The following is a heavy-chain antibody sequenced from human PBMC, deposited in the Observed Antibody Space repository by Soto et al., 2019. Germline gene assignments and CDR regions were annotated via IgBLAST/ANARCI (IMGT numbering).Heavy chain of an antibody. Sequence: EVQVLESGGGLVQPGGSLRLSCAASGFTFSNYVMSWVRQAPGKGLECVSGISASGGSKYYADSLKGRFTISRDNSKNTLFLQMNRLRAEDTAVYDCAKGLNLAARSYYFMDVWGKGTTVTVSS. J-gene: IGHJ6*03. V-gene: IGHV3-23*01. D-gene: IGHD6-6*01. CDR3: AKGLNLAARSYYFMDV. CDR2: ISASGGSK. CDR1: GFTFSNYV.